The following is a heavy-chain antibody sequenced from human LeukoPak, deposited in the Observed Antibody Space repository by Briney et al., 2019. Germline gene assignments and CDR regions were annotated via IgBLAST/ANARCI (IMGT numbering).Heavy chain of an antibody. Sequence: SETLSLTCTVSGGSISSGDFYWTWIRQPPGKGLEWIGYLYYSGDNFYNPSLKSRGTISGDTSRNQFSLKLTSVTVADTAVYYCARGEVGATTSYYFDYWGQGTLVTVSS. V-gene: IGHV4-30-4*08. CDR1: GGSISSGDFY. CDR2: LYYSGDN. J-gene: IGHJ4*02. D-gene: IGHD1-26*01. CDR3: ARGEVGATTSYYFDY.